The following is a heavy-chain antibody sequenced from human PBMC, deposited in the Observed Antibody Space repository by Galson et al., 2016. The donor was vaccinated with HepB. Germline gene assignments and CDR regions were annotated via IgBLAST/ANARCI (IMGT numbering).Heavy chain of an antibody. CDR1: GFTFSSYW. CDR3: ARPLAEGNCWSHFCSFDAFDL. D-gene: IGHD3-3*02. Sequence: SLRLSCAASGFTFSSYWMSWVRQAPGKGLEWVANIKQDGSEKYYVDSVEGRFTISRDNAKNSLYLQMDRLTAEDTAVYYCARPLAEGNCWSHFCSFDAFDLWGRGTVVTVSS. CDR2: IKQDGSEK. V-gene: IGHV3-7*01. J-gene: IGHJ3*01.